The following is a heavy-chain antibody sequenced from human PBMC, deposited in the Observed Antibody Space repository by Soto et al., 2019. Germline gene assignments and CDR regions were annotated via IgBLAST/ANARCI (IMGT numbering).Heavy chain of an antibody. CDR3: AREEAIGVDY. J-gene: IGHJ4*02. V-gene: IGHV1-69*08. CDR1: GGTFSSYT. Sequence: QVQLVQSGAEVKKPGSSVKVSCKASGGTFSSYTISWVRQAPGQGLEWMGRIILILGIANYAQKFQGRVTITAEKSTSKAYIELISLRSEDTAVYYCAREEAIGVDYWGQGTLVTVSS. CDR2: IILILGIA. D-gene: IGHD3-10*01.